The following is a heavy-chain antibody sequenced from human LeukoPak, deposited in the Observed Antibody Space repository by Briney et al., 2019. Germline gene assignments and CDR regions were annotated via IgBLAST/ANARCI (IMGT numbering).Heavy chain of an antibody. V-gene: IGHV4-59*01. CDR1: GGSISSYF. Sequence: SETLSLTCTVSGGSISSYFCSWIRQPPGKGLEWIGYIYNSGSTKYNPSLKSRVIISVDTSKNQFSLKLSSVTAADTAVYYCARGSYYYMDVWGKGTTVIVSS. J-gene: IGHJ6*03. CDR2: IYNSGST. CDR3: ARGSYYYMDV.